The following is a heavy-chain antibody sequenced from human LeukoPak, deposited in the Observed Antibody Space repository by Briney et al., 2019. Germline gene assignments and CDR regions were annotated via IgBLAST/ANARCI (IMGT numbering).Heavy chain of an antibody. CDR3: AKDMSVVLDYYGSVPYYYYYGMDV. CDR2: ISWNSGSI. V-gene: IGHV3-9*01. J-gene: IGHJ6*02. D-gene: IGHD3-10*01. CDR1: GFTFDDYA. Sequence: GGSLRLSCAASGFTFDDYAMHWVRQAPGKGLEWVSGISWNSGSIGYADSVKGRFTISRDNAKNSLYLQMNSLRAEDTAVYYCAKDMSVVLDYYGSVPYYYYYGMDVWGQGTTVTVSS.